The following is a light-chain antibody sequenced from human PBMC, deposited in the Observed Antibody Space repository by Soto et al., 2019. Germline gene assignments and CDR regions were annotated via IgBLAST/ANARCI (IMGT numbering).Light chain of an antibody. J-gene: IGKJ1*01. CDR1: QIGNTN. V-gene: IGKV3-15*01. CDR3: QQYNNWPWT. CDR2: GAS. Sequence: EMVLTQSPGTLSLSPGERATLHCRASQIGNTNYLAWYQQRPGQPPRLLIYGASKRATGFPARFSGSGSGTDFTLTISSLQSEDFAVYYCQQYNNWPWTFGQGTKVEIK.